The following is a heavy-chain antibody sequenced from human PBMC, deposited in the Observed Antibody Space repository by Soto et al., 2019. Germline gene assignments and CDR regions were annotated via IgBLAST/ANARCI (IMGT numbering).Heavy chain of an antibody. Sequence: QVQLVQSGAEVKKPGSSVKVSCESSGGTFSNDIITWVRQAPGQGLEWMGRIVLLLNIANYAQKFQGRVTITADKSTGTAYMELNSLTSEDTAAYYCVKNSPIGSTFSGYDGIDYWGQGPLVTVSS. D-gene: IGHD5-12*01. V-gene: IGHV1-69*02. CDR1: GGTFSNDI. CDR2: IVLLLNIA. J-gene: IGHJ4*02. CDR3: VKNSPIGSTFSGYDGIDY.